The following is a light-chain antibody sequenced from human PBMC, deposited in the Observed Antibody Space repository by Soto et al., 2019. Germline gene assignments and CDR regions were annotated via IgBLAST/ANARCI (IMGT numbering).Light chain of an antibody. Sequence: QAVVTQEPSFSVSPGGTVTLTCGLSSGSVSTSYYPSWYQQTPGQAPCTLIYSTNTRSSGVPDRFSGSILGNKAALTITGAQADDESDYYCVLYMGSGINWVFGGGTQLTVL. CDR2: STN. CDR3: VLYMGSGINWV. CDR1: SGSVSTSYY. J-gene: IGLJ3*02. V-gene: IGLV8-61*01.